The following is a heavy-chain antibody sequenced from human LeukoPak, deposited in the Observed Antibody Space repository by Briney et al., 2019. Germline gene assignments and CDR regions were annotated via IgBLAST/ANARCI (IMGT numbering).Heavy chain of an antibody. Sequence: GGSLRLSCAASGFTFSSYSMNWVRQAPGNGLEWVSYISSSSSTIYYADSVKGRFTISRDNAKNSLYLQMNSLRAEDTAVYYCARVTVEVVPYFDYWGQGTLVTVSS. V-gene: IGHV3-48*01. D-gene: IGHD3-22*01. J-gene: IGHJ4*02. CDR3: ARVTVEVVPYFDY. CDR1: GFTFSSYS. CDR2: ISSSSSTI.